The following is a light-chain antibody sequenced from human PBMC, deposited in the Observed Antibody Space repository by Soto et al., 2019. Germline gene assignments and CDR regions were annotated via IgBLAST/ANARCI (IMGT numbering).Light chain of an antibody. Sequence: QSALTQPASVSGSPGQSITISCTGTSSDVGNYIYVSWYQHHPGKAPKLIIYEVNNRPSGVSNRFSASKSGNTASLTISGLQAEDEADYYCTSYTSNSTPFVFGTGTKLTVL. J-gene: IGLJ1*01. V-gene: IGLV2-14*01. CDR3: TSYTSNSTPFV. CDR1: SSDVGNYIY. CDR2: EVN.